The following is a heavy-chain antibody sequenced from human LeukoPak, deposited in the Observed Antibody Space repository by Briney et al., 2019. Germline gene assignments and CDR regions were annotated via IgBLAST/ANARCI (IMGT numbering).Heavy chain of an antibody. V-gene: IGHV1-18*01. D-gene: IGHD6-19*01. CDR2: ISAYSGDT. CDR3: ARDLKIGYSSGWSNY. CDR1: GYTFTSYG. J-gene: IGHJ4*02. Sequence: ASVKVSCTASGYTFTSYGISWVRQAPGQGLEWMGWISAYSGDTNYAQKFQGRATMTTDTSTSTAYMELRSLRSDDTAVYYCARDLKIGYSSGWSNYWGQGTLVTVSS.